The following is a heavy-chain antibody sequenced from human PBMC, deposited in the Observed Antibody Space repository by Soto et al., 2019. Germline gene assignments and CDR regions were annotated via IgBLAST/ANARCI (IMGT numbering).Heavy chain of an antibody. J-gene: IGHJ4*02. D-gene: IGHD6-6*01. CDR3: AKTPRIEARPGGFDY. CDR1: GFTFSSYA. CDR2: ISGSGGST. V-gene: IGHV3-23*01. Sequence: EVQLLESGGGLVQPGGSLRLSCAASGFTFSSYAMSWVRQAPGKGLEWVSAISGSGGSTYYADSVKGRFTISRDNSKNTLYQQINSPRAEDTAVYYCAKTPRIEARPGGFDYWGQGTLVTVSS.